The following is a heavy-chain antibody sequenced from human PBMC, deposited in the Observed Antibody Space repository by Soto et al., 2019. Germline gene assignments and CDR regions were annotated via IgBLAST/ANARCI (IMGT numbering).Heavy chain of an antibody. Sequence: LRLSCAASGFTFSSYSMNWVRQAPGKGLEWVSYISSSSSTIYYADSVKGRFTISRDNAKNSLYLQMNSLRDEDTAVYYCARDYGYYYYYGMDVWGQGTTVTVSS. D-gene: IGHD3-10*01. J-gene: IGHJ6*02. CDR2: ISSSSSTI. V-gene: IGHV3-48*02. CDR1: GFTFSSYS. CDR3: ARDYGYYYYYGMDV.